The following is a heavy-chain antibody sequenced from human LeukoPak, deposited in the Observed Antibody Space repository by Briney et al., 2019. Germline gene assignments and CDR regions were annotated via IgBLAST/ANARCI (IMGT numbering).Heavy chain of an antibody. Sequence: GGTLRLSCAASGFTFSSYAMSWVRQAPGKGLEWVSGISGSGVSTYYADSVKGRFTISRDDSKNTLYLQMNSLRAEDTAVYYCAKAGLFDYYYMDVWGKGTTVTISS. CDR1: GFTFSSYA. CDR2: ISGSGVST. D-gene: IGHD2-21*01. CDR3: AKAGLFDYYYMDV. J-gene: IGHJ6*03. V-gene: IGHV3-23*01.